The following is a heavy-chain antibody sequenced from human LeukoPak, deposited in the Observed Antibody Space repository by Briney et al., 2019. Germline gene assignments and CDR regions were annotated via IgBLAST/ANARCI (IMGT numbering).Heavy chain of an antibody. CDR1: GFTFSSYW. CDR2: INQNGNEK. Sequence: GGSLRLSCAASGFTFSSYWMSWVRQAPGKGLEWVANINQNGNEKYYVDSVKGRFTISRDNAKNTLYLQVNGLRTEDTAVYYCAKDRLLNCRGDCYIFDYWGQGTVVTVSS. CDR3: AKDRLLNCRGDCYIFDY. V-gene: IGHV3-7*03. J-gene: IGHJ4*02. D-gene: IGHD2-21*02.